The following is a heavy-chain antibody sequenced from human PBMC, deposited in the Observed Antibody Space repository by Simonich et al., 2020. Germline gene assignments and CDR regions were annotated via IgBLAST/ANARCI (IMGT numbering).Heavy chain of an antibody. V-gene: IGHV3-30*07. D-gene: IGHD2-15*01. J-gene: IGHJ3*02. CDR3: AREGLLLDAFDI. CDR2: ISNDGRNK. Sequence: QVQLVESGGGVVQPGRSLRLSCAASGFTFSSYAMHWVRQAPGKGLEGVAVISNDGRNKYYADAVKCRFTISRENSKNTLYLQMNSLRAEDTAVYYCAREGLLLDAFDIWGQGTMVTVSS. CDR1: GFTFSSYA.